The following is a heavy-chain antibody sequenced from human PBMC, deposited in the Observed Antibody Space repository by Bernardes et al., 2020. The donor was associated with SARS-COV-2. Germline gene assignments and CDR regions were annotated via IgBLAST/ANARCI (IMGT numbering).Heavy chain of an antibody. CDR1: GGSFRGYY. Sequence: TLSLTCAVYGGSFRGYYWSWIRQPPGKGLEWIGEINHSGSTNFNPSLKSRVTVSVDTSKNQFSLKLSSVTAADTAVYYCARHNSNYDILTGYYPPGRAFDIWGQGTMVTVSS. CDR2: INHSGST. CDR3: ARHNSNYDILTGYYPPGRAFDI. V-gene: IGHV4-34*01. J-gene: IGHJ3*02. D-gene: IGHD3-9*01.